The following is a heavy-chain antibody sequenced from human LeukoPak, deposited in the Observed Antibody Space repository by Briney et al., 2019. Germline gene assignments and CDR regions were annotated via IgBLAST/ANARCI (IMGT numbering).Heavy chain of an antibody. D-gene: IGHD1-1*01. CDR2: ISYDGSNK. CDR1: GFTFSSYG. CDR3: AKAETMTQRGYFDY. Sequence: GRSLRLSCAASGFTFSSYGMHWVRQAPGKGLEWVAVISYDGSNKYYADSVKGRFTISRDNSKNTLYLQMNSLRAEDTAVYYCAKAETMTQRGYFDYWGQGTLVTVSS. J-gene: IGHJ4*02. V-gene: IGHV3-30*18.